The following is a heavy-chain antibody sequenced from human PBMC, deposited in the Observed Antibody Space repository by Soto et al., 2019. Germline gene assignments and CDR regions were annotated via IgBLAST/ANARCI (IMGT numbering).Heavy chain of an antibody. CDR3: ARDPDSSSPHWPDV. D-gene: IGHD6-6*01. V-gene: IGHV1-2*04. Sequence: ASVKVSCKASGYTFTGYYMHWVRQAPGQGLEWMGWINPNSGGTNYAQKFQGWVTMTRDTSISTAYMELSRLRSDDTAVYYCARDPDSSSPHWPDVWGQGTTVTVPS. CDR2: INPNSGGT. J-gene: IGHJ6*02. CDR1: GYTFTGYY.